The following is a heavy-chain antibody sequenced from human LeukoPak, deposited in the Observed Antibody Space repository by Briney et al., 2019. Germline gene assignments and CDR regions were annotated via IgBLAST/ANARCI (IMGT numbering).Heavy chain of an antibody. J-gene: IGHJ6*04. Sequence: SETLSLTCAVSGDSIISGNWWNWVRQSPGKGLGWIGEVYHSGSTNYNPSLESRVTISVDKSKNQFSLNLDSMTAADTAVYYCARGGGYCSTSYCYGLDVWGLGTTVTVSS. CDR2: VYHSGST. D-gene: IGHD2-2*01. V-gene: IGHV4-4*02. CDR1: GDSIISGNW. CDR3: ARGGGYCSTSYCYGLDV.